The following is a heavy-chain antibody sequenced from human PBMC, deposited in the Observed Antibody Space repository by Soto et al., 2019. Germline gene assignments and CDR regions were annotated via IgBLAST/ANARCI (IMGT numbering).Heavy chain of an antibody. J-gene: IGHJ4*02. CDR3: TPLALKYSSGWYEFAD. CDR2: IKSKTDGGTT. D-gene: IGHD6-19*01. V-gene: IGHV3-15*07. Sequence: EVQLVESGGGLVKPGGSLRLSCAASGFTFSNVWMNWVRQAPGQGLEWVGRIKSKTDGGTTDYAAPVNGRFTISRDDSKNTLYLQMNRLKTEDTAVYYCTPLALKYSSGWYEFADWGQGTLVTVSS. CDR1: GFTFSNVW.